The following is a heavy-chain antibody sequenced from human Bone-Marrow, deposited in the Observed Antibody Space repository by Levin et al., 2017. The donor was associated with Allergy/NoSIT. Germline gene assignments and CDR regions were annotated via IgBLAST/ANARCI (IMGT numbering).Heavy chain of an antibody. D-gene: IGHD5-24*01. CDR1: GFSFSNSW. V-gene: IGHV3-7*01. CDR3: SREDGYKAVDY. CDR2: IKHDGNEK. J-gene: IGHJ4*02. Sequence: LSLTCAASGFSFSNSWMTWVRQAPGKGLEWVATIKHDGNEKYLVDSVKGRFTISRDNAKKSLYLEMNSLRAEDTAVYFCSREDGYKAVDYWGQGTLVTVSS.